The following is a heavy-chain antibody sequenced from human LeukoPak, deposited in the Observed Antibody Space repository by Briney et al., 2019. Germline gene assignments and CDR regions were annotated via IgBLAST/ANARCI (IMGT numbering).Heavy chain of an antibody. J-gene: IGHJ2*01. Sequence: SEILYLTLTGSGGSISSYYWSWIRQPPGKGLEGSWYIYYSWRTHYNPSLSSRVTISLDTSKNQFSLKLSSVTAADTDVYYCARDAYGDGWYFDLWGRGTLVTVSS. V-gene: IGHV4-59*01. CDR1: GGSISSYY. CDR3: ARDAYGDGWYFDL. CDR2: IYYSWRT. D-gene: IGHD4-17*01.